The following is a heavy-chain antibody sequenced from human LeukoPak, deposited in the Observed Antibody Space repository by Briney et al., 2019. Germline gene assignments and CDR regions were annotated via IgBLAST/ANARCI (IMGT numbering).Heavy chain of an antibody. CDR3: AKVRSSGWYYFDY. D-gene: IGHD6-19*01. CDR1: DSTFSTYG. J-gene: IGHJ4*02. Sequence: PGGSLRLSCAASDSTFSTYGMSWVRQAPGKGLEWISAIGATSFHIYYADSLKGRFTISRDNAKNSLYLQMNSLRAEDTAVYYCAKVRSSGWYYFDYWGQGTLVTVSS. V-gene: IGHV3-21*04. CDR2: IGATSFHI.